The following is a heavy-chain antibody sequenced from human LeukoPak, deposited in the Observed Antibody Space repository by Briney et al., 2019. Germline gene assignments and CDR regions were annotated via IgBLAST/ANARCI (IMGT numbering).Heavy chain of an antibody. J-gene: IGHJ5*02. CDR3: AREVAVADGGWFDP. V-gene: IGHV1-46*01. Sequence: ASVKVSCKASGYTFTSYYMHWERQAPGQGLEWMGIINPSGGSTSYAQKFQGRVTMTRDTSTSTVYMELSSLRSEDTAVYYCAREVAVADGGWFDPWAREPWSPSPQ. CDR1: GYTFTSYY. D-gene: IGHD6-19*01. CDR2: INPSGGST.